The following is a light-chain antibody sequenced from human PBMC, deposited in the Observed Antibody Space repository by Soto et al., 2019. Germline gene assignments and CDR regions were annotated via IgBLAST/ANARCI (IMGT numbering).Light chain of an antibody. Sequence: QSVLTQSPSASASLGASVNVTCTLSSGHTTYAIAWHQQQPEKSPRFLMKLDSDGSHMKGDGIPDRFSGSSSGAERYLIVSSLQSEDEADYYCQTWASGMAVFGGGTKLTVL. J-gene: IGLJ3*02. CDR3: QTWASGMAV. V-gene: IGLV4-69*01. CDR2: LDSDGSH. CDR1: SGHTTYA.